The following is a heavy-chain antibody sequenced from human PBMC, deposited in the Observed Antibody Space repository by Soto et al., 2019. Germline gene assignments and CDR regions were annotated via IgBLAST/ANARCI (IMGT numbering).Heavy chain of an antibody. Sequence: GGSLRLSCAASGFTFSSYGMHWVRQAPGKGLEWVAVIWYDGSNKYYADSVKGRFTISRDNSKNTLYLQMNSLRAEDTAVYYCARDGSHYYGSGSYYNAYFDYWGQGTLVTVS. D-gene: IGHD3-10*01. J-gene: IGHJ4*02. CDR3: ARDGSHYYGSGSYYNAYFDY. CDR1: GFTFSSYG. V-gene: IGHV3-33*01. CDR2: IWYDGSNK.